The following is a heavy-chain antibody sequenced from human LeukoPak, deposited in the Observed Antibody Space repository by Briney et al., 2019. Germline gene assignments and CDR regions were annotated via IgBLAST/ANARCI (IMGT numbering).Heavy chain of an antibody. CDR3: ARRDYYDNTIDY. V-gene: IGHV3-21*01. CDR1: GFTFSRFE. Sequence: GGSLRLSCVASGFTFSRFEMNWVRQAPGKGLEWVSYISSSSTYIYYADSVKGRFIISRDNAKNSLSLQMNSLRAEDTAVYYCARRDYYDNTIDYWGQGTLVTVSS. J-gene: IGHJ4*02. D-gene: IGHD3-22*01. CDR2: ISSSSTYI.